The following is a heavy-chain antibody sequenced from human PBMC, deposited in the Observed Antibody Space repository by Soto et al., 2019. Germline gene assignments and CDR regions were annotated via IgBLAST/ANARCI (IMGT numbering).Heavy chain of an antibody. CDR1: GYSFISYG. V-gene: IGHV1-18*01. Sequence: GASVKVSCKASGYSFISYGISWVRQAPGQGLEWMGWISVYNGNTIYAQKLQGRVTMTTDTSTSTAYMELRSLRSDDTAVYYCARDHGYNWNPAYWGQGTLVTVSS. D-gene: IGHD1-20*01. CDR2: ISVYNGNT. J-gene: IGHJ4*02. CDR3: ARDHGYNWNPAY.